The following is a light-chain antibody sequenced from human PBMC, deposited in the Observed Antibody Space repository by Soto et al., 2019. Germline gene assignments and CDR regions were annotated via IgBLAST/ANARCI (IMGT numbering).Light chain of an antibody. CDR2: GTS. J-gene: IGKJ4*01. V-gene: IGKV3-20*01. CDR3: QQYGSSALT. Sequence: EIVLTQSPGTLSLSPGERATLSCRASQSVSSSYLAWYQQNPGQAPRLLIYGTSSMATGIPHRCSGSGSGTDFTLTISRLEPDEFEVYYWQQYGSSALTFGGGTKVEIK. CDR1: QSVSSSY.